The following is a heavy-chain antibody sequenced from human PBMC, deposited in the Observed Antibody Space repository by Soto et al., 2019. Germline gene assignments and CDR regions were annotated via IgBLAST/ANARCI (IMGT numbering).Heavy chain of an antibody. Sequence: QVHLVQSGAEVKTPGASVKVSCQTSGYTPTNYDIGWVRQAPGQGLEWMGWISAYNGNTNYAQKLQGRLTMTTDTPTRTAYMELRSLRSDDTAVYYCARALYRSGTYYAVDKWGQGTLVTVSS. CDR1: GYTPTNYD. J-gene: IGHJ4*02. CDR3: ARALYRSGTYYAVDK. V-gene: IGHV1-18*01. D-gene: IGHD1-26*01. CDR2: ISAYNGNT.